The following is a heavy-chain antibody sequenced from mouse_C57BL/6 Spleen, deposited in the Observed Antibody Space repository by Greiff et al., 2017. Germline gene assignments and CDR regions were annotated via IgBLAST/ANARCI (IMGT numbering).Heavy chain of an antibody. D-gene: IGHD2-13*01. J-gene: IGHJ3*01. CDR2: IHPNSGST. V-gene: IGHV1-64*01. Sequence: QVQLQQPGAELVKPGASVKLSCKASGYTFTSYWMYWVKQRPGQGLEWIGMIHPNSGSTNYNEKFKSKATLTVDKSSSTAYMQLSSLTSEDSAVYYCARDYISYFAYWGQGTLVTVSA. CDR1: GYTFTSYW. CDR3: ARDYISYFAY.